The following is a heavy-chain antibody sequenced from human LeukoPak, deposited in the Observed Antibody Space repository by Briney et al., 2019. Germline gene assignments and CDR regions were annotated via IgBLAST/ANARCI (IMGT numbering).Heavy chain of an antibody. V-gene: IGHV4-30-4*01. CDR2: MYYSGSA. Sequence: SQTLSLTCTVSGVSISSGDYYWSWLRQPPGKGLEWVGYMYYSGSAYYNPSLKSRATISVDTSKNQFSLKLSSVTAADTAVYYCARPYYYDSRIDPWGQGTLVTVSS. CDR3: ARPYYYDSRIDP. D-gene: IGHD3-22*01. CDR1: GVSISSGDYY. J-gene: IGHJ5*02.